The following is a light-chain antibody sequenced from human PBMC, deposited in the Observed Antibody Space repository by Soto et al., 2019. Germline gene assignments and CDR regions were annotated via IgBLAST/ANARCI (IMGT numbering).Light chain of an antibody. CDR2: EDD. J-gene: IGLJ3*02. V-gene: IGLV1-51*02. CDR1: SSNIGNNY. Sequence: QSVLTQPPSVSAAPGQTVTISCSGSSSNIGNNYVSWYQQFSGTAPKLLIYEDDGRPSGIPDRFSGSKSGTSATLGITGLQTGDEADYYCGTWDNSLSAWVFGGGTKLTVL. CDR3: GTWDNSLSAWV.